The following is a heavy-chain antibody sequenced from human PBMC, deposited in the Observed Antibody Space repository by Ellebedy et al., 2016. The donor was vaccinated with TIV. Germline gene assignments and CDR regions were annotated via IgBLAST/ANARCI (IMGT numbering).Heavy chain of an antibody. CDR3: AKGRSGTYIHHAFDY. D-gene: IGHD1-14*01. CDR1: GFTFSSSA. V-gene: IGHV3-23*01. J-gene: IGHJ4*02. Sequence: GEFLKISCAASGFTFSSSAMSWVRQAPGKGLEWVSGFGVSGDTTYYTDSVKDRFTVSRDNSRNTLYLQMNSLRAEDTAIYYCAKGRSGTYIHHAFDYWGQGTLVTVSS. CDR2: FGVSGDTT.